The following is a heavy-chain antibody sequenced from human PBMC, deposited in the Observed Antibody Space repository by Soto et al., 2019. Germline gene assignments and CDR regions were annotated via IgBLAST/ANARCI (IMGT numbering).Heavy chain of an antibody. CDR1: GFTFSSYW. D-gene: IGHD3-3*01. V-gene: IGHV3-7*03. J-gene: IGHJ1*01. Sequence: GSLRLSCAAYGFTFSSYWMSWVRQAPGKGLEWVANIKQDGSEKYYVDSAKGRFTISRDNAKNSLYLQMNSLRAEDTAVYYCARDVYYDVWSGYLDDWCHGTLVTV. CDR3: ARDVYYDVWSGYLDD. CDR2: IKQDGSEK.